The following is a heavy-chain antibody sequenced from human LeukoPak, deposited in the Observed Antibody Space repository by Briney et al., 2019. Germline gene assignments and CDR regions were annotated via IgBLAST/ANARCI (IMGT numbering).Heavy chain of an antibody. J-gene: IGHJ4*02. CDR1: GGSISSYY. CDR3: ARQNRPGIAVAGSPLFDY. CDR2: IYYSGST. Sequence: SETLSLTCTVSGGSISSYYWSWIRQPPGKGLKGFGFIYYSGSTNYNPSLKSRVTISVDTSKNQFSLKLSSVTAADTAVYYCARQNRPGIAVAGSPLFDYWGQGTLVTVSS. D-gene: IGHD6-19*01. V-gene: IGHV4-59*08.